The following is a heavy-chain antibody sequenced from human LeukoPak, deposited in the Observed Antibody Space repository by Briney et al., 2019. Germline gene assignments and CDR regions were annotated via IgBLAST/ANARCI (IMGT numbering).Heavy chain of an antibody. CDR1: GFTFSSYA. V-gene: IGHV3-23*01. J-gene: IGHJ4*02. D-gene: IGHD1-26*01. Sequence: QPGGSLRLSCAASGFTFSSYAMSWVRQAPGKGLEWVSAISGSGGSTYYADSVKGRFTISRDNSKNTLYVQMNSLRAEDTAVYYCARDFLGATPPYYFDYWGQGTLVTVSS. CDR2: ISGSGGST. CDR3: ARDFLGATPPYYFDY.